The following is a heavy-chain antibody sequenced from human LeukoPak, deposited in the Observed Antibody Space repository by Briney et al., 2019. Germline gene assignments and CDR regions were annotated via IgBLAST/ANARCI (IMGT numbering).Heavy chain of an antibody. Sequence: SETLSLTCAVYGGSFSGYYWSWIRQPPGKGLEWIGEINHSGSTNYNPSLKRRVTISVDTSKNQFSLKLSSVTAADTAVYYCARGWLGYYGSGSHTYYFDYWGQGTLVTVSS. D-gene: IGHD3-10*01. V-gene: IGHV4-34*01. CDR1: GGSFSGYY. J-gene: IGHJ4*02. CDR2: INHSGST. CDR3: ARGWLGYYGSGSHTYYFDY.